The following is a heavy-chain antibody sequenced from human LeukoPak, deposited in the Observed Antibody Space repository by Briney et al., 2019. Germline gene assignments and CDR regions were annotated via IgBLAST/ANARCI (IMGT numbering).Heavy chain of an antibody. CDR3: ARVGRRAHTPISVGKIAAAGKSNWFDP. CDR1: GYTFTGYY. Sequence: ASVKVSCKASGYTFTGYYMHWVRQAPGQGLEWMGWINPNSGGTNYAQKFQGWVTMTRDTSISTAYMELSSLRSEDTAVYYCARVGRRAHTPISVGKIAAAGKSNWFDPWGQGTLVTVSS. V-gene: IGHV1-2*04. D-gene: IGHD6-13*01. CDR2: INPNSGGT. J-gene: IGHJ5*02.